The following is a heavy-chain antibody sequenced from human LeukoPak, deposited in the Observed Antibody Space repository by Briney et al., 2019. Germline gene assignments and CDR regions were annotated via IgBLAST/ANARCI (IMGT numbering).Heavy chain of an antibody. Sequence: SQTLSLTCAISGDSVSSNSAAWNWIRQSPSRGLEWLGRTYYRSKLYNDYAVSVKSRITINPDTSKNQFSLQLNSVTPEDTAVYYCARGSNWPLGEYYYYYYGMDVWGQGTTVTVSS. V-gene: IGHV6-1*01. D-gene: IGHD1-20*01. CDR3: ARGSNWPLGEYYYYYYGMDV. CDR1: GDSVSSNSAA. CDR2: TYYRSKLYN. J-gene: IGHJ6*02.